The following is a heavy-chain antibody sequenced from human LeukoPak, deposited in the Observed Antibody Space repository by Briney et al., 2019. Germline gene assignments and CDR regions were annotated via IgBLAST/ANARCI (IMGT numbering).Heavy chain of an antibody. CDR2: INPNSGGT. D-gene: IGHD4-17*01. CDR1: GYTLTGYY. J-gene: IGHJ6*03. V-gene: IGHV1-2*02. CDR3: ARDGAVTTVTPYYYYYYMDV. Sequence: ASVKVSCKASGYTLTGYYMHWVRQAPGQGLEWMGWINPNSGGTNYAQKFQGRVTMTRDTSISTAYMELSRLRSDDTAVYYCARDGAVTTVTPYYYYYYMDVWGKGTTVTISS.